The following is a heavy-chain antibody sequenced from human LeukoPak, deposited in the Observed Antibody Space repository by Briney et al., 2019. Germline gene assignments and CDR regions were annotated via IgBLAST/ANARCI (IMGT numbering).Heavy chain of an antibody. V-gene: IGHV3-33*01. Sequence: GRSLRLSCAASGFTFSTYGMHWVRQAPGKGLEWVAVVWYDGSNIHYVDSVKGRFTISRDNSKSTLYLQMDSLRAEDTAVYYCVRDPHIVVVPAARVYYFDYWGQGTLVTVSS. D-gene: IGHD2-2*01. J-gene: IGHJ4*02. CDR2: VWYDGSNI. CDR1: GFTFSTYG. CDR3: VRDPHIVVVPAARVYYFDY.